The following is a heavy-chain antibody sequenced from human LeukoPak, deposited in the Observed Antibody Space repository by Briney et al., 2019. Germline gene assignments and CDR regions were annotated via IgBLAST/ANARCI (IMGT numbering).Heavy chain of an antibody. CDR1: GYSISSGYY. D-gene: IGHD3-10*01. Sequence: PSETLSLTCTVSGYSISSGYYWGWIRQPPGKGLEWIGSIYHSGSTYYNPSLKSRVTISVDTSKNQFSLKLSSVTAADTAVYYCAKTMVRGLYYFDQWGQGTLVTVSS. J-gene: IGHJ4*02. V-gene: IGHV4-38-2*02. CDR2: IYHSGST. CDR3: AKTMVRGLYYFDQ.